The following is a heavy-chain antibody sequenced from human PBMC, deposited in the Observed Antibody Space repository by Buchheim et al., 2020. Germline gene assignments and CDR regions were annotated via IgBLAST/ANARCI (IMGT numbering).Heavy chain of an antibody. Sequence: QVQLVESGGGVVQPGRSLRLSCAASGFTFSSYAMHWVRQAPGKGLEWVAVISYDGSNKYYADSVRGRFTISRDNSKNTLYLQMNSLRAGDTAVYYCARGALWFGESPMDVWGQGTT. CDR2: ISYDGSNK. V-gene: IGHV3-30*04. D-gene: IGHD3-10*01. J-gene: IGHJ6*02. CDR1: GFTFSSYA. CDR3: ARGALWFGESPMDV.